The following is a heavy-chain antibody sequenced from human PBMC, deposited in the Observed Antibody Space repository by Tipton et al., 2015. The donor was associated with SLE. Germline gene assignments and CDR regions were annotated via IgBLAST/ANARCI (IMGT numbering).Heavy chain of an antibody. V-gene: IGHV1-8*02. CDR1: GGTFSNFD. D-gene: IGHD3-10*01. Sequence: QLVQSGPEVKEPGASVKVSCKSSGGTFSNFDINWVRQAAGQGLEWLAWMNPKNGQTGYAQKFEGRVTVTSDTSTSTTYVELRGLRSDDTAVYYCASGTDLNYWGQGTLVSVSS. CDR3: ASGTDLNY. CDR2: MNPKNGQT. J-gene: IGHJ4*02.